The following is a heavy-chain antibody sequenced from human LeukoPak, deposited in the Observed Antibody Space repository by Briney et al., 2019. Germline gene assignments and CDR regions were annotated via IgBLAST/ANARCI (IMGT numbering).Heavy chain of an antibody. CDR3: ARLPVGGYYPTYFDY. J-gene: IGHJ4*02. D-gene: IGHD3-22*01. CDR2: IYYSGST. V-gene: IGHV4-39*01. CDR1: GGSISSSSYF. Sequence: SETLSLTCTVSGGSISSSSYFWGWIRQPPGKGLEWIGSIYYSGSTYYNSSLKSRVTISVDTSKNQISLKLSSVTAADTAVYYCARLPVGGYYPTYFDYWGQGTLVTVSS.